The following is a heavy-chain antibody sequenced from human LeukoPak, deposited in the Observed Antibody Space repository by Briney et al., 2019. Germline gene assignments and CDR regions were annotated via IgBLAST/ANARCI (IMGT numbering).Heavy chain of an antibody. Sequence: SETLSLTCTVSGGSISSHYWSWIRQPPGKGLEWIGYIYYSGSTNYNPSLKSRVTISVDTSKNQFSLKLSSVTAADTAVYYCARDRGGSYGTFDYWGQGTLVTVSS. CDR2: IYYSGST. D-gene: IGHD1-26*01. J-gene: IGHJ4*02. CDR1: GGSISSHY. V-gene: IGHV4-59*11. CDR3: ARDRGGSYGTFDY.